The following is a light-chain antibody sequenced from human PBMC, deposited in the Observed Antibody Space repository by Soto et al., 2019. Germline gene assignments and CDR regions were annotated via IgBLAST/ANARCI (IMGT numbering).Light chain of an antibody. CDR1: QSISSW. Sequence: GDRVTITCRASQSISSWLAWYQQKPGKAPKLLIYKASTLESGVPSRFSGSGSGTEFTLTISSLQPDDFATYYCQQYNSWYTFGQGTKLEI. CDR2: KAS. CDR3: QQYNSWYT. V-gene: IGKV1-5*03. J-gene: IGKJ2*01.